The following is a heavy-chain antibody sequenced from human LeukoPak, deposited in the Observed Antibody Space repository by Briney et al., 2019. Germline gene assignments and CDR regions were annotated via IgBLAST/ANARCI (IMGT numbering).Heavy chain of an antibody. CDR3: ARDRYVLRFLEWLGQNWFDP. CDR2: ICHSGST. CDR1: GYSISSGYY. J-gene: IGHJ5*02. V-gene: IGHV4-38-2*02. Sequence: SETLSLTCTVSGYSISSGYYWGWIRQPPGKGLEWIGSICHSGSTYYNPSLKSRVTISVDTSKNQFSLKLSSVTAADTSVYYCARDRYVLRFLEWLGQNWFDPWGQGTLVTVSS. D-gene: IGHD3-3*01.